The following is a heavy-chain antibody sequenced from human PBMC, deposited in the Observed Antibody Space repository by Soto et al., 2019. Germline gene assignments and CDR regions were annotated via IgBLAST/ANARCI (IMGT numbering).Heavy chain of an antibody. D-gene: IGHD1-20*01. CDR2: IYYSGST. CDR1: GGSISSYY. J-gene: IGHJ5*02. Sequence: PSETLSLTCTVSGGSISSYYWSWIRQPPGKGLEWIGYIYYSGSTNYNPSLKSRVTISVDTSKNQFSLKLSSVTAADTAVYYCARRAGLTGTGGFDPWGQGTLVTVSS. CDR3: ARRAGLTGTGGFDP. V-gene: IGHV4-59*01.